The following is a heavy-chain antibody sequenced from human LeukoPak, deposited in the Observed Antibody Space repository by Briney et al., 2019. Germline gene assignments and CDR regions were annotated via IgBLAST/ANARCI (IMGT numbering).Heavy chain of an antibody. CDR1: GYSFTSYW. J-gene: IGHJ4*02. V-gene: IGHV5-51*01. CDR3: ARLSGYSSSWGEYYFDY. D-gene: IGHD6-13*01. CDR2: IYPGDSDT. Sequence: ESLKISCKGSGYSFTSYWIGWVRQMPGKGLEWMGIIYPGDSDTRYSPSFQGQVTISADKSISTAYLQWSSLKASDTAMYYCARLSGYSSSWGEYYFDYWGQGTLVTVSS.